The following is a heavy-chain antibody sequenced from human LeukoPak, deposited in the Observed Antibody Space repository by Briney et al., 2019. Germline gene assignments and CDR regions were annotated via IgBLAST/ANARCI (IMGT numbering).Heavy chain of an antibody. Sequence: PSETLSLTCTVSGGSISSGGYYWSWIRQHPGKGLEWIGYIYYSGSTYYNPSLKSRVTISVDTSKNQFSLKLSSVTAADTAVYYCARWNYDSSGYYYGWFDPWGQGTLVTVSS. CDR3: ARWNYDSSGYYYGWFDP. CDR2: IYYSGST. CDR1: GGSISSGGYY. V-gene: IGHV4-30-4*02. J-gene: IGHJ5*02. D-gene: IGHD3-22*01.